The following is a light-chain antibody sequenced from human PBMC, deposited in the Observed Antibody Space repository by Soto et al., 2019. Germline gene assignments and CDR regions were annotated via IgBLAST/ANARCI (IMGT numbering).Light chain of an antibody. V-gene: IGLV2-8*01. Sequence: QSVLTQPPSASGSPGQSVTISCTGTTSDIGVYDFVSWYQQHPGKAPRLIIYEVVQRPSGVPDRFSGSKSGNTASLTVSGLQAADEADYFCKSYAGSNTYVFGSGTKLTVL. CDR3: KSYAGSNTYV. J-gene: IGLJ1*01. CDR1: TSDIGVYDF. CDR2: EVV.